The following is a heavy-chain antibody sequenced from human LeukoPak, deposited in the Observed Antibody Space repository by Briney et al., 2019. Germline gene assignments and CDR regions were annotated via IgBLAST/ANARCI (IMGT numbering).Heavy chain of an antibody. CDR3: ARLATRYCSSPSCYGPNWFDP. D-gene: IGHD2-2*01. CDR2: IYTSGST. CDR1: GGSISSYY. V-gene: IGHV4-4*09. J-gene: IGHJ5*02. Sequence: SETLSLTCTVSGGSISSYYWSWIRQPPAKGLEWIGYIYTSGSTNYNPSLKSRVTISVDTSKYQFSLKLSSVTAADTAVYYCARLATRYCSSPSCYGPNWFDPWGQGTLVTVSS.